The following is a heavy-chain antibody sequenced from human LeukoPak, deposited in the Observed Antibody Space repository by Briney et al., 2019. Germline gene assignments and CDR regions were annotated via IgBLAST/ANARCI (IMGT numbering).Heavy chain of an antibody. V-gene: IGHV1-2*02. Sequence: ASVKVSCKASGYTFTGYYMHCVRQAPGQGLEWMGWINPNSGGTNYAQKFQGRVTMTRDTSISTAYMELSRLRSDDTAVYYCARDRVATIPPNWFDPWGQGTLVTVSS. CDR2: INPNSGGT. CDR3: ARDRVATIPPNWFDP. D-gene: IGHD5-12*01. J-gene: IGHJ5*02. CDR1: GYTFTGYY.